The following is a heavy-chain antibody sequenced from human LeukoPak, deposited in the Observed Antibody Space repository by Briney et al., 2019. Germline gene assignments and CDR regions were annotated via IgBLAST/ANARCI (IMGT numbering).Heavy chain of an antibody. CDR1: GYTFTGYY. CDR2: INPNSGGT. J-gene: IGHJ6*03. Sequence: ASXKVSCKASGYTFTGYYMHWVRQAPGQGLEWMGWINPNSGGTNYAQKFQGRVTITRDTSISTAYMELSSLRSEDTAVYYCARGGLTLYYYYYYMDVWGKGTTVTVSS. V-gene: IGHV1-2*02. D-gene: IGHD3-9*01. CDR3: ARGGLTLYYYYYYMDV.